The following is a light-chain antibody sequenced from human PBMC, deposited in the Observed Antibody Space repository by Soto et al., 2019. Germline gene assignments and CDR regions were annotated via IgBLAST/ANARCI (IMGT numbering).Light chain of an antibody. CDR2: GAS. CDR1: QSVTDNY. V-gene: IGKV3-20*01. Sequence: EIVLTQSPATLSLSPGESATLSCRASQSVTDNYLAWYQQKPGQAPRLVISGASSRTSGIPDRFSASGSGTDFTLTISRLETEDFAVYYCQQYSRAPLTVGQGTKVEIK. CDR3: QQYSRAPLT. J-gene: IGKJ1*01.